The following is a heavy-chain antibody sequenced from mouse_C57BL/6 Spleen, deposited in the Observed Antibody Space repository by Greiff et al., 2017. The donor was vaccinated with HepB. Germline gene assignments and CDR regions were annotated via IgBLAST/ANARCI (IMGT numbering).Heavy chain of an antibody. V-gene: IGHV1-50*01. CDR1: GYTFTSYW. Sequence: QVQLQQPGAELVKPGASVKLSCKASGYTFTSYWMQWVKQRPGQGLEWIGEIDPSDSYTNYNQKFKGKATLTVDTSSSTAYMQLSSLTSEDSAVYYCARIVDSYAMDYWGQGTSVTVSS. CDR3: ARIVDSYAMDY. CDR2: IDPSDSYT. J-gene: IGHJ4*01.